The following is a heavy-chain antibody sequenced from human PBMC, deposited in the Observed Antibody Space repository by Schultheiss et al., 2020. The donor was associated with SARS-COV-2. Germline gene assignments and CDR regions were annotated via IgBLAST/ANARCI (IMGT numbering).Heavy chain of an antibody. D-gene: IGHD6-6*01. CDR1: GGSFSGYY. CDR3: ARVGSSSQNFDY. V-gene: IGHV4-34*01. CDR2: INHSGST. J-gene: IGHJ4*02. Sequence: SETLSLTCAVYGGSFSGYYWSWIRQPPGKGLEWIGEINHSGSTNYNPSLKSRVTISVDTSKNQFSLKLSSVTAADTAVYYCARVGSSSQNFDYWGQGTLVTVSS.